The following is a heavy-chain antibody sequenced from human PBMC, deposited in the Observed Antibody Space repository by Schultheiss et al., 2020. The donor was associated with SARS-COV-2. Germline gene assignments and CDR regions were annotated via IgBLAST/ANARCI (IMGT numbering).Heavy chain of an antibody. V-gene: IGHV3-7*01. CDR1: GFTFSSYW. Sequence: GGSLRLSCAASGFTFSSYWMSWVRQAPGKGLEWVANIKQDGSEKYYVDSVKGRFTISRDNAKNSLYLQMYSLRAEDTAVYYCARDYDFWSGYEADYYYYGMDVWGQGTTVTVSS. CDR3: ARDYDFWSGYEADYYYYGMDV. D-gene: IGHD3-3*01. CDR2: IKQDGSEK. J-gene: IGHJ6*02.